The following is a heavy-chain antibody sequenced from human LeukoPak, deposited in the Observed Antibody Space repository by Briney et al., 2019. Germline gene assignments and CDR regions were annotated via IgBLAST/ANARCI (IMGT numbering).Heavy chain of an antibody. V-gene: IGHV4-34*01. CDR3: ARTGYSGSWWYFDS. D-gene: IGHD6-13*01. CDR2: INHSGST. CDR1: GGSFSGYY. J-gene: IGHJ4*02. Sequence: ASETLSLTCAVYGGSFSGYYWSWIRQPPGKGLEWIGEINHSGSTNYNPSLKSRVTISVDTSKNQFSLKLSSVTAADTAVYYCARTGYSGSWWYFDSWGQGTLVTVSS.